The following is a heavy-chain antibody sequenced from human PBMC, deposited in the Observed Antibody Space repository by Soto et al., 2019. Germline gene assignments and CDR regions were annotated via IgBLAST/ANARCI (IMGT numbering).Heavy chain of an antibody. CDR3: ARHDYSNYDPSLIFDY. D-gene: IGHD4-4*01. CDR1: GYTFTSLG. J-gene: IGHJ4*02. V-gene: IGHV1-18*01. Sequence: QVQLVQSGAELMKPGASVTVSCKASGYTFTSLGISWVRQAPGQGLEWMGWISPYNGNTNLAQKFQGRVILTTEAATSTAHMELRSLRADDTAVYYCARHDYSNYDPSLIFDYLGQGTLVTVSS. CDR2: ISPYNGNT.